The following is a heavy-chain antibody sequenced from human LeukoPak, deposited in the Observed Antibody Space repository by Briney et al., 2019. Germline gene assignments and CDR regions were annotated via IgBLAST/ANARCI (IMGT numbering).Heavy chain of an antibody. J-gene: IGHJ3*02. CDR1: GYTFTSYG. CDR2: STAYNGNT. D-gene: IGHD6-6*01. CDR3: ARLIEYSSSRVRTDDAFDI. V-gene: IGHV1-18*01. Sequence: GASVKVSRKASGYTFTSYGISWVRQAPGQGLEWMGWSTAYNGNTNYAQTLQGRVTMTTDKSTSTAYMELRSLRSDDTAVYYCARLIEYSSSRVRTDDAFDIWGQGTMVTVSS.